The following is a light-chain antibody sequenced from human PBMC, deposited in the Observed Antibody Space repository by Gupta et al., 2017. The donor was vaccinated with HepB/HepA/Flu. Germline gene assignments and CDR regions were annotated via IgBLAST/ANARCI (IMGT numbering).Light chain of an antibody. Sequence: QSVLTQPPSASGTPGQRVTISCSGSSSNIGSNYVYWYQQLPGTAPKLLIYRNNQGPSGVPDRFSGSKSGTSASLAIIGLRSEDEADYYCAAWDDSLSVYWVFGGGTKLTVL. CDR1: SSNIGSNY. V-gene: IGLV1-47*01. CDR3: AAWDDSLSVYWV. J-gene: IGLJ3*02. CDR2: RNN.